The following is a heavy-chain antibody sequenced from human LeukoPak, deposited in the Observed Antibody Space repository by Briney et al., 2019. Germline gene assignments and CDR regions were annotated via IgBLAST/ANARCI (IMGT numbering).Heavy chain of an antibody. V-gene: IGHV3-23*01. CDR2: ISGSGDSA. CDR3: AKDGGYGSGSYYPDY. D-gene: IGHD3-10*01. Sequence: GRSLRLSCAASGFTLSSYGMSWVRQAPGKGLEWVSTISGSGDSAVYADSVKGRFTIFRDNSKNTLHLQMNSLRVDDTAVYSCAKDGGYGSGSYYPDYWGQGTLVTVSS. J-gene: IGHJ4*02. CDR1: GFTLSSYG.